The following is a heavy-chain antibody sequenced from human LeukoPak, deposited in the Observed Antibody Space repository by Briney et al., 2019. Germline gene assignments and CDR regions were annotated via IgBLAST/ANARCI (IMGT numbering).Heavy chain of an antibody. D-gene: IGHD3-16*01. CDR2: INPNSGGT. Sequence: ASVKVSCKASGYTFTGYYMHWVRQAPGQGLGWMGWINPNSGGTNYAQKFQGRVTMTRDTSISTAYMELSRLRSDDTAVYYCAGERQRHRSSLLGYWGQGTLVTVSS. CDR3: AGERQRHRSSLLGY. CDR1: GYTFTGYY. J-gene: IGHJ4*02. V-gene: IGHV1-2*02.